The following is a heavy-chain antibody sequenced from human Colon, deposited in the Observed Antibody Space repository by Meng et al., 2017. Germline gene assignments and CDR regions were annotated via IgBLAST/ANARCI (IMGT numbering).Heavy chain of an antibody. Sequence: QGPLQESGQGLVRPSETLSLTCNVSGGSVSSASYYWSWIRQPPGKGLEWIGLIHYSGSRNYNPSLKSRVTMSVDTSKNQVSLRLTSVTAADTAVYYCARFYGSGTFEVHDYWGQGTLVTVSS. CDR2: IHYSGSR. CDR3: ARFYGSGTFEVHDY. CDR1: GGSVSSASYY. D-gene: IGHD3-10*01. J-gene: IGHJ4*02. V-gene: IGHV4-61*01.